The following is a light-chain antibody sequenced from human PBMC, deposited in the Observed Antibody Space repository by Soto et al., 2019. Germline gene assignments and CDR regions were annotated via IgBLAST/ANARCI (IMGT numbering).Light chain of an antibody. CDR1: SSNIGSNT. J-gene: IGLJ1*01. Sequence: QSDLTQPPSASGTPGQRVTISCSGSSSNIGSNTVNWYQQLPGTAPKLLIYSNNQRPSGVPDRFSGSKSGTSASLAISGLQSEDEADYYCAAWDDSLNYVFGTGTKVTVL. V-gene: IGLV1-44*01. CDR3: AAWDDSLNYV. CDR2: SNN.